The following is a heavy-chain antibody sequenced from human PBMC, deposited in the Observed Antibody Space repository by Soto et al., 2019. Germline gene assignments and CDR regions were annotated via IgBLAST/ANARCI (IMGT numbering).Heavy chain of an antibody. Sequence: GGSLRLSCAASGFTFSVYWMHWVRQAPGKGLVWVSNINPDGGTTGYVDSVKGRFTVSRDNVNNTLYLQMNSLRDEDTAVYYCARVGIQSLDYWGQGALVTVSS. CDR3: ARVGIQSLDY. D-gene: IGHD5-18*01. CDR2: INPDGGTT. CDR1: GFTFSVYW. J-gene: IGHJ4*02. V-gene: IGHV3-74*01.